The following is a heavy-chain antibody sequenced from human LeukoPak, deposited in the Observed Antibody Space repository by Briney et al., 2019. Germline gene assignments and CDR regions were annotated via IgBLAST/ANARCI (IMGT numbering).Heavy chain of an antibody. V-gene: IGHV1-2*02. CDR2: INPNSGGT. D-gene: IGHD2-2*01. CDR3: ARGSLPAAMEPDLTY. CDR1: GYTFTGYY. J-gene: IGHJ4*02. Sequence: ASVKVSCKASGYTFTGYYMHWVRQAPGQGLEWMGWINPNSGGTNYAQKFQGRVTMTRDTSISTAYMELSRLRSDDTAVYYCARGSLPAAMEPDLTYWGQGTLVTVSS.